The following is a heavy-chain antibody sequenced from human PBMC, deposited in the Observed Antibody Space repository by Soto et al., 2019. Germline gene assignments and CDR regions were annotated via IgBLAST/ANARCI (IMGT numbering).Heavy chain of an antibody. Sequence: EVQLVESGGGLVQPGGSLRLSCAASGVTVSSNYMSWVRQAPGKGLEWVSVIYSGGSTYYADSVKGRFTISRDNSKNTLYLPMNSLRAEDPAVYSCARPGYNYGGGDFDYWGQGTLVTVSS. D-gene: IGHD5-18*01. CDR1: GVTVSSNY. V-gene: IGHV3-66*04. CDR3: ARPGYNYGGGDFDY. J-gene: IGHJ4*02. CDR2: IYSGGST.